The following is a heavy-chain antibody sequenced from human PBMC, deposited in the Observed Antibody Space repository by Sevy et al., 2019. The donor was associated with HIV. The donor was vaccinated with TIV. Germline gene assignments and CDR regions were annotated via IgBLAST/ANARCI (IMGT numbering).Heavy chain of an antibody. CDR1: GFTFDDYA. CDR3: AKGARITMIVVNDAFDI. CDR2: ISWDGGST. V-gene: IGHV3-43D*03. J-gene: IGHJ3*02. Sequence: GESLKISCAASGFTFDDYAMHWVRQAPGKGLEWVSLISWDGGSTYYADSVKGRFTISRDNSKSSLYLQMNSLRAEDTALYYGAKGARITMIVVNDAFDIWGQGTMVTVSS. D-gene: IGHD3-22*01.